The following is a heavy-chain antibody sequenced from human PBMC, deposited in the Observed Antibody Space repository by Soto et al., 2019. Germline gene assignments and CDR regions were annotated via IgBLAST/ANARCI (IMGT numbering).Heavy chain of an antibody. J-gene: IGHJ4*02. D-gene: IGHD5-12*01. CDR1: GFTFSDYY. V-gene: IGHV3-11*06. CDR3: ARDRDRAGYSGYD. Sequence: QVQLVESGGGLVKPGGSLRLSCAASGFTFSDYYMSWIRQAPGKGLEWVSYISSSSSYTNYADSVKGRFTISRDNAKNSLYLQMTSLRAEDTAVYYCARDRDRAGYSGYDWGQGTLVTVSS. CDR2: ISSSSSYT.